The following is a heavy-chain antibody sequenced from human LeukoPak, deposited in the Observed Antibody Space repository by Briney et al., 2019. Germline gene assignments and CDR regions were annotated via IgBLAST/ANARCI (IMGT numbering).Heavy chain of an antibody. V-gene: IGHV3-15*01. Sequence: KPGGSLRLSCAASGFTFSNAWMSWVRQAPGKGLEWVGRIKSKTDGGTTDYAAPVKGRFTISRDDSKNTLYLQMNSLKTEDTAVYYCTTSQSLCSSTSCHHREFDYWGQGTLVTVSS. CDR2: IKSKTDGGTT. CDR1: GFTFSNAW. J-gene: IGHJ4*02. D-gene: IGHD2-2*01. CDR3: TTSQSLCSSTSCHHREFDY.